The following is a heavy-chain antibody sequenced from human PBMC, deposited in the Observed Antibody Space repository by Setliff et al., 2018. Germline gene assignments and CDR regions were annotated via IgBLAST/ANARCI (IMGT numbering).Heavy chain of an antibody. CDR3: ARGGTFRYFDY. CDR2: IYTSGST. D-gene: IGHD5-12*01. J-gene: IGHJ4*02. V-gene: IGHV4-61*09. Sequence: TSETLSLTCTVSGGSISSGSYYWSWIRQPAGKGLEWIGHIYTSGSTNYNPSLKSRVTVIVDTSKNQFSLRLSSVTAADTAVYYCARGGTFRYFDYWGQGTPVTVSS. CDR1: GGSISSGSYY.